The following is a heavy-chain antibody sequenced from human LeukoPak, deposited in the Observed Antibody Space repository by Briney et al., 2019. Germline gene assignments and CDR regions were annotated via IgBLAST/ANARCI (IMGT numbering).Heavy chain of an antibody. V-gene: IGHV1-8*01. CDR3: ATARPYQLLSEYNWFDP. Sequence: GASVKVSCKASGYTFTSYDINWVRQATGQGLEWMGWMNPNSGNTGYAQKFQGRVTMTEDTSTDTAYMELSSLRSEDTAVYYCATARPYQLLSEYNWFDPWGQGTLVTVSS. CDR2: MNPNSGNT. CDR1: GYTFTSYD. D-gene: IGHD2-2*01. J-gene: IGHJ5*02.